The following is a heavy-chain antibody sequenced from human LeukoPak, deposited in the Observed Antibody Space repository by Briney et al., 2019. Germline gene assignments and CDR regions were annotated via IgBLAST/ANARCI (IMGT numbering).Heavy chain of an antibody. CDR2: VSWNGGTI. J-gene: IGHJ4*02. D-gene: IGHD6-13*01. CDR1: GFTFNHFA. V-gene: IGHV3-9*01. Sequence: GGSLRLSCATSGFTFNHFAMHWVRQPLGKGLEWVSGVSWNGGTIGYADSVKGRFTISRDNAKNSLYLQMNSLRAEDTAVYYCAREGAAADTFDYWGQGTLVTVSS. CDR3: AREGAAADTFDY.